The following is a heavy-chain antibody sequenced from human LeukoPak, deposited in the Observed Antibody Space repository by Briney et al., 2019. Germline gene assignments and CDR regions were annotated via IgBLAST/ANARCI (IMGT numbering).Heavy chain of an antibody. CDR3: ARARRYCSGGSCNYYFDY. CDR2: MNPNSGDT. D-gene: IGHD2-15*01. V-gene: IGHV1-8*01. CDR1: GYTFTSYD. J-gene: IGHJ4*02. Sequence: ASVKVSCKASGYTFTSYDINWARQATGQGLEWMGWMNPNSGDTGYAQKFQGRVTMTRNTSISTAYMELSSPRSEDTAVYYCARARRYCSGGSCNYYFDYWGQGTLVTVSS.